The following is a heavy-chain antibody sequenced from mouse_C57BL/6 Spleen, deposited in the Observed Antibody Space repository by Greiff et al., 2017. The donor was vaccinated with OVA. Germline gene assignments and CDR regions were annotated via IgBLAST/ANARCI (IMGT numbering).Heavy chain of an antibody. D-gene: IGHD1-1*01. Sequence: QVTLKVSGPGILQPSQTLSLTCSFSGFSLSTFGMGVGWIRQPSGKGLEWLAHIWWDDDKYYNPALKRRLTISKDTSKNQVFLKIANVDTADTATYYCARIERDYYGSGYAMDYWGQGTSVTVSS. CDR2: IWWDDDK. J-gene: IGHJ4*01. CDR3: ARIERDYYGSGYAMDY. CDR1: GFSLSTFGMG. V-gene: IGHV8-8*01.